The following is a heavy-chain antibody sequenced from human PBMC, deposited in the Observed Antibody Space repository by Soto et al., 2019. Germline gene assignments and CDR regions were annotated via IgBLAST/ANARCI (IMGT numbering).Heavy chain of an antibody. CDR3: ARVRTGYSSGWYVSEHGYFDY. D-gene: IGHD6-19*01. J-gene: IGHJ4*02. Sequence: ASVKVSCKASGYTFITYGMSWVRQAPGQGLEWMGWISADNGNTKYVQKFQGRVTMTTDTSTSTAYMELRSLTSDDTAVYYCARVRTGYSSGWYVSEHGYFDYWGQGTLVTVSS. CDR2: ISADNGNT. CDR1: GYTFITYG. V-gene: IGHV1-18*01.